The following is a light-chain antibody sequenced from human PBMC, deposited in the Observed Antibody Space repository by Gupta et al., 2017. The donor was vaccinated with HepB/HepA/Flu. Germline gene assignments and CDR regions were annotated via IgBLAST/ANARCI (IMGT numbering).Light chain of an antibody. Sequence: DIQMTQSPSSLSASVGDRVTITCRASQGIRDDLSWYQQKPGAAPKRLIYSASSLQNGVPSRFSGSGSGTEFTLTISSLQPEDSAIYYCPQHNSYPLTFGQGTPMEI. CDR1: QGIRDD. CDR3: PQHNSYPLT. V-gene: IGKV1-17*01. CDR2: SAS. J-gene: IGKJ5*01.